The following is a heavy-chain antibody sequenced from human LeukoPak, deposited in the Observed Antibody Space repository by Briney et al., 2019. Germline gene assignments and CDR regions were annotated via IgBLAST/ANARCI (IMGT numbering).Heavy chain of an antibody. CDR3: ANGSEYLWGSSLENYYYYYMDV. CDR1: GFTFSSYA. V-gene: IGHV3-23*01. CDR2: INGGGRST. D-gene: IGHD3-16*01. Sequence: SGGSLRLSCAASGFTFSSYAMTWVRQAPGKGLEWVSLINGGGRSTFYADSVKGRFTISRDNSNNALYLQKINLRAEDTAVYYCANGSEYLWGSSLENYYYYYMDVWGKGTTVTVSS. J-gene: IGHJ6*03.